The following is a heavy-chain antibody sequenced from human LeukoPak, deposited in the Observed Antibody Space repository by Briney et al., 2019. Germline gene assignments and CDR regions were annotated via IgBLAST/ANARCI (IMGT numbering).Heavy chain of an antibody. V-gene: IGHV3-21*01. Sequence: GGSLRLSCAASGFTFSTYTMNWVRQAPGKGLEWVSSISNSGTYIDYADSAKGRFTISRDNAKNSVYLQMNSLRAEDTAVYYCARDVVPSAAGYYFDFWGQGTLVTVSS. CDR2: ISNSGTYI. CDR1: GFTFSTYT. CDR3: ARDVVPSAAGYYFDF. D-gene: IGHD2-2*01. J-gene: IGHJ4*02.